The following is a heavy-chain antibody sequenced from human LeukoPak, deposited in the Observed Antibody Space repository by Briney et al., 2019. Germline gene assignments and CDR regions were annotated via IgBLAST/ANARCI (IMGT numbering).Heavy chain of an antibody. CDR2: ISSSSSYI. J-gene: IGHJ6*03. V-gene: IGHV3-21*04. Sequence: GGSLRLSCAASGFTFSSYSMNWVRQAPGKGLEWVSSISSSSSYIYYADSVKGRFTISRDNAKNSLYLQMNSLRAEDTAVYYCASPNYYGSGSLYYMDVWGKGTTVTISS. CDR1: GFTFSSYS. D-gene: IGHD3-10*01. CDR3: ASPNYYGSGSLYYMDV.